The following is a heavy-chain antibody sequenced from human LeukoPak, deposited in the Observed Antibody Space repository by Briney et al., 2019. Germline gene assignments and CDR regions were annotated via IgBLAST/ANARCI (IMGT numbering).Heavy chain of an antibody. CDR3: ARHPSQHSYYHFWSGYYMDV. D-gene: IGHD3-3*02. CDR2: LYGSGSA. V-gene: IGHV4-59*08. CDR1: GGSISSYY. Sequence: PSETLSLTSTVSGGSISSYYWSWIRQPPGKGLEWIGYLYGSGSADYNPSIKSRVTRSLDASKKEFSLKLTSVTAGDAAMYYSARHPSQHSYYHFWSGYYMDVWGKGTSVTVSS. J-gene: IGHJ6*03.